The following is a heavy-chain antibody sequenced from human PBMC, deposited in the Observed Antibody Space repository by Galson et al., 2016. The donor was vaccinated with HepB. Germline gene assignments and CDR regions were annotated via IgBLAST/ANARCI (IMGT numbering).Heavy chain of an antibody. CDR1: GFIFDDYA. Sequence: SLRLSCAASGFIFDDYAMHWVRQAPGKGLEWVSSISWNSGSIEYADSVKGRFTISRDNAKNSLYLQMNSLRAEDTALYYCAKDRVAGLMRNFDYWGQGTLVTVSS. D-gene: IGHD3-10*01. J-gene: IGHJ4*02. CDR2: ISWNSGSI. CDR3: AKDRVAGLMRNFDY. V-gene: IGHV3-9*01.